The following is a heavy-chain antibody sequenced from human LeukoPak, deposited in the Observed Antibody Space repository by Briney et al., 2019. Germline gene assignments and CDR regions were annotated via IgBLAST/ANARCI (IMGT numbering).Heavy chain of an antibody. V-gene: IGHV1-46*01. Sequence: ASVKVSCKASGYTLTVYYIHWVRQAPGQGLEWMGRINPTGGSTTYAQKFQGRVTMTRDTSTSTVYMELSSLRSDDTAVYYCARTAARRFDYWGQGTLVTVSS. CDR3: ARTAARRFDY. CDR1: GYTLTVYY. D-gene: IGHD6-6*01. CDR2: INPTGGST. J-gene: IGHJ4*02.